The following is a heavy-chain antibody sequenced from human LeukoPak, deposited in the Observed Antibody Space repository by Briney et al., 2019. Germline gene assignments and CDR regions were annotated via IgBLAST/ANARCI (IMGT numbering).Heavy chain of an antibody. D-gene: IGHD6-13*01. CDR1: GYTFTSYG. J-gene: IGHJ6*02. CDR2: ISAYNGNT. Sequence: ASVKVSCKASGYTFTSYGISWVRQAPGQGLEWMGWISAYNGNTNYAQKLKSRVTMTTDTSTNTSYLELTSLRSDDTAVYYCARKREAGSSWYRDYYYYGMDVWGQGTTVTVSS. V-gene: IGHV1-18*01. CDR3: ARKREAGSSWYRDYYYYGMDV.